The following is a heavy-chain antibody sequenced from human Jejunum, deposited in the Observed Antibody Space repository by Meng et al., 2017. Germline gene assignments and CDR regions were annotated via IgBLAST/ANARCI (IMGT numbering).Heavy chain of an antibody. CDR3: ARGYSYV. CDR2: MSGSTTFT. V-gene: IGHV3-23*01. CDR1: GFPFSLYA. D-gene: IGHD5-18*01. Sequence: VEVLESGGGLVQPGGSLRLSCVASGFPFSLYAMNWVRQAPGKGLEWVSTMSGSTTFTSYADSVKGRFTISRDNSKNMVYLQMSSLRAEDTAVYYCARGYSYVWGQGTLVTVSS. J-gene: IGHJ4*02.